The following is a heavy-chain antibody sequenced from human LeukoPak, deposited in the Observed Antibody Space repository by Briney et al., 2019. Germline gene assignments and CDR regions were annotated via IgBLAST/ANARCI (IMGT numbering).Heavy chain of an antibody. Sequence: SETLCLTCTVSGGSISSYYGTWIRQPPGKGLEWIGEINHSGGTNYNPSLKSRVTMSVDTSKNQFSLKLSSVTAADTAVYYCAREAVAAFFLWGQGTLVTVSS. V-gene: IGHV4-34*01. CDR3: AREAVAAFFL. J-gene: IGHJ4*02. D-gene: IGHD6-13*01. CDR1: GGSISSYY. CDR2: INHSGGT.